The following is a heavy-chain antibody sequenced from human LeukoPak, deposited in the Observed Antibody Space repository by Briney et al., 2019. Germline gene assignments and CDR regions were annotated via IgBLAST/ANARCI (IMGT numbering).Heavy chain of an antibody. J-gene: IGHJ4*02. CDR3: ARDQYDYVWGSYRPYFDY. V-gene: IGHV1-18*01. CDR1: GYTFTSYG. CDR2: ISPYNGNT. Sequence: GASVKVSCKASGYTFTSYGISWVRQAPGQGLEWMGSISPYNGNTNYAERLQGRVIMTTDTSTRTAYMELRSLRSDDTAVFYCARDQYDYVWGSYRPYFDYWGQGTLVTVSS. D-gene: IGHD3-16*02.